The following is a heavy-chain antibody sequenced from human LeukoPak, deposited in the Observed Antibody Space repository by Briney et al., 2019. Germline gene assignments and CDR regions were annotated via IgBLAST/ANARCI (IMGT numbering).Heavy chain of an antibody. D-gene: IGHD3-10*01. J-gene: IGHJ5*02. V-gene: IGHV4-4*07. Sequence: HSETLSLTCTVPGGSISSYFWSSIRPPAGKGLEWVGRIYTSGSTNYNPTLKSRVTMSVDTSTNQFSLKLSSVTAADTAVYYCARAYYYGSGSRDWFDPWGQGTLVTVSS. CDR3: ARAYYYGSGSRDWFDP. CDR1: GGSISSYF. CDR2: IYTSGST.